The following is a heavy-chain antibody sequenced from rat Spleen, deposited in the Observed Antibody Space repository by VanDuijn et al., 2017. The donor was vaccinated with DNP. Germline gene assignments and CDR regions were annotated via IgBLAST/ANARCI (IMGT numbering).Heavy chain of an antibody. J-gene: IGHJ2*01. V-gene: IGHV5-22*01. CDR1: GFTFSDYY. CDR2: IRYDGGST. D-gene: IGHD4-3*01. Sequence: EVQLVESGGDLVQPGRSLKLFCAASGFTFSDYYMAWVRQAPTKGLEWVAYIRYDGGSTKYGDSVKGRFTTSRDNAKSTLYLQMNSLRSEDMATYYCIRWNSGHFDYWGQGVMVTVSS. CDR3: IRWNSGHFDY.